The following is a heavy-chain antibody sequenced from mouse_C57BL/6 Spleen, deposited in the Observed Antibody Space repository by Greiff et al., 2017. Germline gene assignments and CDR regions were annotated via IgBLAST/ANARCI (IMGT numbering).Heavy chain of an antibody. D-gene: IGHD2-4*01. V-gene: IGHV5-17*01. CDR3: ARGITTIFDY. J-gene: IGHJ2*01. CDR2: ISSGSSTI. Sequence: EVNVVESGGGLVKPGGSLKLSCAASGFTFSDYGMHWVRQAPEKGLEWVAYISSGSSTIYYADTVKGRFTISRDNAKNTLFLQMTSLRSEDTAMYYCARGITTIFDYWGQGTTLTVSS. CDR1: GFTFSDYG.